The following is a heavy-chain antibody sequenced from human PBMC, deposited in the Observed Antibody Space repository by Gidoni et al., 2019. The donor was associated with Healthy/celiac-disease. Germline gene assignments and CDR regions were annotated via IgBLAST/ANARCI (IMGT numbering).Heavy chain of an antibody. J-gene: IGHJ4*02. Sequence: QVQLVKSGGGVVQPGRSLKLSCAASGFTFSSYAMHGVRQAPGKGLEWVAVISYDGSNKYYADSVKGRFTISRDNSKNTLYLQMNSLRAEDTAVYYCARSSRPWSDQKIWGQGTLVTVSS. CDR1: GFTFSSYA. D-gene: IGHD3-3*01. CDR3: ARSSRPWSDQKI. CDR2: ISYDGSNK. V-gene: IGHV3-30-3*01.